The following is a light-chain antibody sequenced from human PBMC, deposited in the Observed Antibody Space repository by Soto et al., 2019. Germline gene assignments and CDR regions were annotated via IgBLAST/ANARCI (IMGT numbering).Light chain of an antibody. CDR2: DVS. Sequence: QSALTQPASVSGSPGQSITISCTGTSSDVGGYNYVSWYQQHPGKAPKLMIYDVSNRPSGVSNRFSGSKSGNTASLTISGGQAEDEADYYCSSYTRSSTRVFGGGTKLTVL. V-gene: IGLV2-14*01. CDR1: SSDVGGYNY. CDR3: SSYTRSSTRV. J-gene: IGLJ2*01.